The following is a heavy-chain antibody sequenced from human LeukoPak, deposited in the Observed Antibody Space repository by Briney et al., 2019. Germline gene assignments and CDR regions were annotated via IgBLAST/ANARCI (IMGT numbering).Heavy chain of an antibody. V-gene: IGHV3-23*01. CDR3: AKVGRIAVAGQLDY. CDR1: GFTFSSYA. Sequence: PGGSLRLSCAASGFTFSSYAMSWVGQAPGKGLEWVSAISGSGGSTYYADSMKGRFTISRDNSKNTLYLQMNSLRAEDTAVYYCAKVGRIAVAGQLDYWGQGTLVTVSS. CDR2: ISGSGGST. D-gene: IGHD6-19*01. J-gene: IGHJ4*02.